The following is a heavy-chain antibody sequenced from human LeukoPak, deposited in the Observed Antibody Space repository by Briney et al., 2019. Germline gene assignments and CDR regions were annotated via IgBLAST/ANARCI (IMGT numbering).Heavy chain of an antibody. CDR1: TFTFSNHW. D-gene: IGHD1-26*01. J-gene: IGHJ3*02. Sequence: GGSLRLSCAASTFTFSNHWMSWVRQAPGKGLEWVANIKQDGGEKYYVDSVKGRFTISRDNAKNSLYLQMNSLRAEDTAVYYCATDHLRVGATGASDTWGQGTMVTVSS. CDR2: IKQDGGEK. V-gene: IGHV3-7*05. CDR3: ATDHLRVGATGASDT.